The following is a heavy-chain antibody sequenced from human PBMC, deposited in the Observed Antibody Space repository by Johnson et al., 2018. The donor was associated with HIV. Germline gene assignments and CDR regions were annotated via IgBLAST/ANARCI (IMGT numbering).Heavy chain of an antibody. CDR2: ISYDGSNK. Sequence: QVQLVESGGGVVQPGRSLRLSCAASGFTFSSYAMHWVRQAPGKGLEWVAVISYDGSNKYYADSVKGRFTISRDNSKNTLYLPMNSPRPEDTAVYFCAREKGMNKSRDAFDISGQGTMGTVSS. CDR1: GFTFSSYA. V-gene: IGHV3-30*14. D-gene: IGHD2-2*01. CDR3: AREKGMNKSRDAFDI. J-gene: IGHJ3*02.